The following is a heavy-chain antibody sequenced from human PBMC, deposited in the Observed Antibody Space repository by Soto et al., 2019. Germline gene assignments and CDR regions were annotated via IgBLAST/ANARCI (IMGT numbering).Heavy chain of an antibody. Sequence: QVQLVESGGGVVQPGRSLRLSCAASGFTFSSYAMHWVRQAPGKGLEWVAVISYDGSNKYYADSVKGRFTISRDNSKNTLYLQMNSLRAEDTAVYYCAGDGGAGQEYNWFDPWGQGTLVTVSS. CDR1: GFTFSSYA. J-gene: IGHJ5*02. CDR3: AGDGGAGQEYNWFDP. D-gene: IGHD2-15*01. CDR2: ISYDGSNK. V-gene: IGHV3-30-3*01.